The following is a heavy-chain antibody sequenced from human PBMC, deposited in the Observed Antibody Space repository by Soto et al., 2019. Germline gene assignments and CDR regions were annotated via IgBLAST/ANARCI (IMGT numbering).Heavy chain of an antibody. Sequence: EVQLLESGGGLVQPGGSLRLSCAASGFTFSSYAMTWVRQAPGEGLEWVSGISGGGGSTYYADSVKGRFTISRDNSKNTMYLQMNSLRAEDTAVYYCAKSSHSSGWSDLDYWGQGTLVTVSS. D-gene: IGHD6-19*01. J-gene: IGHJ4*02. CDR2: ISGGGGST. V-gene: IGHV3-23*01. CDR1: GFTFSSYA. CDR3: AKSSHSSGWSDLDY.